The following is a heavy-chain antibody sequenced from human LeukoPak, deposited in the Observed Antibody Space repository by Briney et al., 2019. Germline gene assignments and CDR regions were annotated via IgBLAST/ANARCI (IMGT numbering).Heavy chain of an antibody. Sequence: GGSLRLSCAASGFTFSSYSMNWVRQAPGKGLEWVSSISSSSYIYYADSVKGRFTISRDNAKNSLYLQMNSLRAEDTAVYYCASSDYGDYHFDYWGQGTLVTVSS. J-gene: IGHJ4*02. CDR1: GFTFSSYS. CDR3: ASSDYGDYHFDY. D-gene: IGHD4-17*01. V-gene: IGHV3-21*01. CDR2: ISSSSYI.